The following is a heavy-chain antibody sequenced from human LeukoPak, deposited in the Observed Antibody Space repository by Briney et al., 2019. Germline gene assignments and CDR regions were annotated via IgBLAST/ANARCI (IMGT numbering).Heavy chain of an antibody. J-gene: IGHJ4*02. CDR2: ISWNSGSI. D-gene: IGHD6-19*01. CDR1: GFTFDDYA. CDR3: AKPFSGGRIAVAVDHFDY. V-gene: IGHV3-9*01. Sequence: GGSLRLSRAASGFTFDDYAMHWVRQAPGKGLEWVSGISWNSGSIGYADSVKGRFTISRDNARNSLYLQMNSLRAEDTALYYCAKPFSGGRIAVAVDHFDYRGQGTLVTVSS.